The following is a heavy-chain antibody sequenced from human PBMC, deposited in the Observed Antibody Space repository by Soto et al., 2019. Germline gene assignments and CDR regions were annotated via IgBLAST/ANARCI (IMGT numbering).Heavy chain of an antibody. V-gene: IGHV4-59*08. Sequence: SETLSLTCTVSGGPISIYYWSWVRQPPGKGLEWIGYIYYSGSTNYNPSLKSRVTISLDTSKNQFSLKLSSVTAADTALYYSARLDDYYQYRDPWCQGTLVIVSS. CDR2: IYYSGST. D-gene: IGHD3-16*01. CDR1: GGPISIYY. J-gene: IGHJ5*02. CDR3: ARLDDYYQYRDP.